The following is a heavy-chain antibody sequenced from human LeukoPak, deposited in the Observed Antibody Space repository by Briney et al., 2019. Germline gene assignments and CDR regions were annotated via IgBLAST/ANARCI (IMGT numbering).Heavy chain of an antibody. D-gene: IGHD3-22*01. J-gene: IGHJ4*02. CDR2: ISGSGSKT. CDR3: ARDGGYYYDSSGYYEFFDY. V-gene: IGHV3-23*01. CDR1: GFTFSSYA. Sequence: SGGSLRLSCAASGFTFSSYAMSWVRQAPGKGLEWVSGISGSGSKTYYADSVKGRFTISRDNSKNTLYLQMNSLRAEDTAVYYCARDGGYYYDSSGYYEFFDYWGQGTLVTVSS.